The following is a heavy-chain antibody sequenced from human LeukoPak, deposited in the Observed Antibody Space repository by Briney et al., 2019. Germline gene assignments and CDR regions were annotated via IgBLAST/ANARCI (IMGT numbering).Heavy chain of an antibody. J-gene: IGHJ4*02. CDR2: IKSSSATI. CDR1: GFNCGGYS. D-gene: IGHD6-19*01. CDR3: ARREAQTWLVRDY. Sequence: GGSLRLSCAASGFNCGGYSMSWVRQAPGRGLEGLSYIKSSSATIYYADSVKGRFIISRDNAKNSLYLQMNSLRAEDTAVYYCARREAQTWLVRDYWGQGTLVTVSS. V-gene: IGHV3-48*04.